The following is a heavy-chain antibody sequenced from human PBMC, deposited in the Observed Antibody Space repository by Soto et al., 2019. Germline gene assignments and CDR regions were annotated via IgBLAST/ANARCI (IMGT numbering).Heavy chain of an antibody. D-gene: IGHD1-26*01. CDR1: GDTFTANY. Sequence: ASVKVSCKASGDTFTANYIHWVRQAPGQGFGWMGWINPKSGGTKYPQKFQGRVTMTRDTSLSKVYMTLTRLTSDDTAVYYCERDLAKGGGSAGFGYWGQGTLVTVSS. CDR2: INPKSGGT. CDR3: ERDLAKGGGSAGFGY. J-gene: IGHJ4*02. V-gene: IGHV1-2*02.